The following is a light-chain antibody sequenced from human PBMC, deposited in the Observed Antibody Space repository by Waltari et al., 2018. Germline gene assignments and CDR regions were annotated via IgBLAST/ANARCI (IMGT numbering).Light chain of an antibody. J-gene: IGLJ1*01. V-gene: IGLV3-19*01. CDR1: SLRIYY. Sequence: SSELTQDPAVSVALGQTGRTTCHGDSLRIYYASWYQQKPGQAPVLVTYGKNNRPSGIPDRFSGSSSGNTASLTITGAQAEEEADYYCNSRDSSGNPYVFGTGTKVTVL. CDR3: NSRDSSGNPYV. CDR2: GKN.